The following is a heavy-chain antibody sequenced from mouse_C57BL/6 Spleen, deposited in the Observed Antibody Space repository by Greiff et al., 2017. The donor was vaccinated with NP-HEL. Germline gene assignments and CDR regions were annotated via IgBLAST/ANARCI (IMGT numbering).Heavy chain of an antibody. V-gene: IGHV1-82*01. CDR1: GYAFSSSW. CDR2: IYPGDGDT. CDR3: ARLDSYYFDY. J-gene: IGHJ2*01. Sequence: QLQQSGPELVKPGASVKISCKASGYAFSSSWMNWVKQRPGKGLEWIGRIYPGDGDTNYNGKFKGKATLTADKSSSTAYMQLSSLTSEDSAVYFCARLDSYYFDYWGQGTTLTVSS.